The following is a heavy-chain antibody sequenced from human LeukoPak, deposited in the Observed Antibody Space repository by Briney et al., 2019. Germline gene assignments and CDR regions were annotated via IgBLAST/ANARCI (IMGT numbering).Heavy chain of an antibody. Sequence: GGSLRLSCAASGFTFSSYSMNWVRQAPGKGLEWVSSISSSSSYIYYADSVKGRFTFSRDNAKNSLYLQMNSLRAEDTAVYYCASDQLGYCSSTSCYRAQDWGQGTLVTVSS. D-gene: IGHD2-2*01. CDR1: GFTFSSYS. V-gene: IGHV3-21*03. CDR2: ISSSSSYI. J-gene: IGHJ4*02. CDR3: ASDQLGYCSSTSCYRAQD.